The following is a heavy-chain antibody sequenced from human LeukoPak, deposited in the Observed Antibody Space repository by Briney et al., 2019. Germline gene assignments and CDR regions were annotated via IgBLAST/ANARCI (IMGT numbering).Heavy chain of an antibody. J-gene: IGHJ4*02. V-gene: IGHV3-21*01. CDR3: ARDRSSGWPYFDY. CDR1: GFTFSSYS. Sequence: GGSLRLSRAASGFTFSSYSMNWVRQAPGKGLEWVSSISSSSSYIYYADSVKGRFTISRDNAKNSLYLQMNSLRAEDTAVYYCARDRSSGWPYFDYWGQGTLVTVSS. D-gene: IGHD6-19*01. CDR2: ISSSSSYI.